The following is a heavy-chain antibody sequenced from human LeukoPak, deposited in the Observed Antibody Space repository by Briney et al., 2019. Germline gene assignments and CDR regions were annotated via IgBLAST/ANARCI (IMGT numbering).Heavy chain of an antibody. CDR3: ARRQSRFDNWFDP. V-gene: IGHV4-4*09. CDR1: GGSITSYY. D-gene: IGHD3-3*01. J-gene: IGHJ5*02. Sequence: PSETLSLTCTVSGGSITSYYWSWIRQSPGKGLEWIGYIYTSGNTNYNPSPKSRVTISVDTSKNQFSLKLSSVTAEDTAVYYCARRQSRFDNWFDPWGQGTLVTVSS. CDR2: IYTSGNT.